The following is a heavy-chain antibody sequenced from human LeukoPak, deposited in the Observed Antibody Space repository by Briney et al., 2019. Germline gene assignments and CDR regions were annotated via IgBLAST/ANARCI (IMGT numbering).Heavy chain of an antibody. J-gene: IGHJ6*03. D-gene: IGHD5-18*01. CDR3: ARADTAMVAPYYYYYMDV. V-gene: IGHV1-18*01. CDR2: ISAYNDNT. Sequence: ASVKVSCKASGYTFTSYGISWVRQAPGQGLEWMGWISAYNDNTNYAQKLQGRVTMTTDTSTSTAYMELRSLRSDDTAVYYCARADTAMVAPYYYYYMDVWGKGTTVTVSS. CDR1: GYTFTSYG.